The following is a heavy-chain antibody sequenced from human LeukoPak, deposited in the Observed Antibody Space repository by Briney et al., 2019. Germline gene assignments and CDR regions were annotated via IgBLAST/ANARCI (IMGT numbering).Heavy chain of an antibody. CDR3: ARDQQYCSSTSCYSNFDY. J-gene: IGHJ4*02. CDR2: IYYSGST. D-gene: IGHD2-2*01. V-gene: IGHV4-31*11. CDR1: GGSISSGGYY. Sequence: SDTLSLTCAVSGGSISSGGYYWSWIRQHPGEGLEWIGYIYYSGSTYYNPSLKSRVTISVDTSKNQFSLKLSSVTAADTAVYYCARDQQYCSSTSCYSNFDYWGQGTLVTVSS.